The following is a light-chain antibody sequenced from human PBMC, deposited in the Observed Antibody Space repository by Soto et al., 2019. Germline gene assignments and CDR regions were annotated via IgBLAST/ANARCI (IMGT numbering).Light chain of an antibody. Sequence: ETVLTQSPGTLSLSPGERATLSCRASQSIGSTYLAWYQQKPGQAPRLVSYGASLRATGIPDRFSVSGSGTDFTLTINRLEPEDFAVFYCQQYATSPPTFGQGTKVEIK. CDR2: GAS. V-gene: IGKV3-20*01. CDR1: QSIGSTY. CDR3: QQYATSPPT. J-gene: IGKJ1*01.